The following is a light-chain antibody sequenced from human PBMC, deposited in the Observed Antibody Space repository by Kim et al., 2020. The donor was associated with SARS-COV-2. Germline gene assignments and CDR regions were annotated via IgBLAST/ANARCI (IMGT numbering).Light chain of an antibody. J-gene: IGLJ7*01. CDR2: DNN. V-gene: IGLV1-51*01. CDR3: STWDRSLTAGV. Sequence: QSVLTQPPSVSAAPGQKVTISCSGSDFNVGGYYVSWYQQDPGTAPKLLIYDNNERRSGIPDRFSGAKTGASATLGITGLQTGDEADYYCSTWDRSLTAGVFGGGTQLTVL. CDR1: DFNVGGYY.